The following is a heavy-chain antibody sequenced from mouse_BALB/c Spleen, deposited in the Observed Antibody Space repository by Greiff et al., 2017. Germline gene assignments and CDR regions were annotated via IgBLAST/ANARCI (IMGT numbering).Heavy chain of an antibody. Sequence: QVTLKESGPGILQPSQTLSLTCSFSGFSLSTSGMGVSWIRQPSGKGLEWLAHIYWDDDKRYNPSLKSRLTISKDTSRNQVFLKITSVDTADTATYYCARSWGRYYAMDYWGQGTSVTVSS. CDR2: IYWDDDK. D-gene: IGHD3-3*01. CDR3: ARSWGRYYAMDY. V-gene: IGHV8-12*01. J-gene: IGHJ4*01. CDR1: GFSLSTSGMG.